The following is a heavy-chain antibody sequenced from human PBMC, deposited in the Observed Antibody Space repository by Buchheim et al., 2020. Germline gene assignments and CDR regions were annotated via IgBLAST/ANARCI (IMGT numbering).Heavy chain of an antibody. D-gene: IGHD5-24*01. CDR3: ARAREPRRWLQPSDY. Sequence: EVQLVESGGGLVKPGGSLRLSCAASGFTFSSYSMNWVRQAPGKGLEWVSSISSSSSYIYYADSVKGRFTISRDNAKNSLYLQMNSLRAEDTAVYYCARAREPRRWLQPSDYWGQGTL. CDR2: ISSSSSYI. V-gene: IGHV3-21*01. J-gene: IGHJ4*02. CDR1: GFTFSSYS.